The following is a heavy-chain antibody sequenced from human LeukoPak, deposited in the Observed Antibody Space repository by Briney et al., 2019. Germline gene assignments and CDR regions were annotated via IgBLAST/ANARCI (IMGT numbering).Heavy chain of an antibody. V-gene: IGHV3-48*03. J-gene: IGHJ4*02. Sequence: GGSLRLSCAASGFTFSSYEMNWVRQAPGKGLAWVSYISSSGSTIYYADSEKGRFTISRDNAQNSLYLQMNSLRAEDSAVYYCARVTDLSGAPFDYWGQGTLVTVSS. CDR2: ISSSGSTI. CDR1: GFTFSSYE. D-gene: IGHD3-16*01. CDR3: ARVTDLSGAPFDY.